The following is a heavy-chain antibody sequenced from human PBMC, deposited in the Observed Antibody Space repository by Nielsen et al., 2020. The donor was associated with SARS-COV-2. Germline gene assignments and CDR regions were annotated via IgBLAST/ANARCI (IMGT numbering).Heavy chain of an antibody. Sequence: WIRQPPGKGLEWVAVIWYDGSNKYYADSVKGRFTISRDNSKNTLYLQMNSLRAEDAAVYYCAKAGWGGYSDAFDIWGQGTMVTVSS. V-gene: IGHV3-33*06. CDR3: AKAGWGGYSDAFDI. D-gene: IGHD5-12*01. CDR2: IWYDGSNK. J-gene: IGHJ3*02.